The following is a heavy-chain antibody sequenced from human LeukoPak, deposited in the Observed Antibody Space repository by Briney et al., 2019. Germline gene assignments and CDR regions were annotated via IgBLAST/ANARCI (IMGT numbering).Heavy chain of an antibody. CDR3: AKEGGGYYDSSGYYDFDY. J-gene: IGHJ4*02. CDR2: ISGSGGST. CDR1: GFTFSSYA. Sequence: GGSLRLSCAASGFTFSSYAMSWVRQAPGKGLEWVSAISGSGGSTYYADSVKGRFTISRDNSKNTLYLQMSSLRAEDTAVYYCAKEGGGYYDSSGYYDFDYWGQGTLVTVSS. D-gene: IGHD3-22*01. V-gene: IGHV3-23*01.